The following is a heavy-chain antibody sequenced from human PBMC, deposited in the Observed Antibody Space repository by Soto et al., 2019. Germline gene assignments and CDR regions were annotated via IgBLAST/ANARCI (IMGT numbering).Heavy chain of an antibody. J-gene: IGHJ4*02. CDR1: GYTFTNYA. V-gene: IGHV1-3*05. D-gene: IGHD5-12*01. Sequence: QGQLVQSGAEEKKPGASVTVSCKASGYTFTNYALHWVRQAPGQRLEWMGWINAGNGNTKYSQKFQGRVTITRDTSASTAYMELSSLRSEDTAVYYCARVSGYYLPDYWGQGTLVTVSS. CDR3: ARVSGYYLPDY. CDR2: INAGNGNT.